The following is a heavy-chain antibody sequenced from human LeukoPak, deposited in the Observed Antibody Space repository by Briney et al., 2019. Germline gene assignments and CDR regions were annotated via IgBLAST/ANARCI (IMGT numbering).Heavy chain of an antibody. J-gene: IGHJ4*02. D-gene: IGHD4-17*01. Sequence: MPSETLSLTCTVSGASISPHYWTWIRQAPGRGLEWIGYVYYNGLTSYNASLRSRLILSVDTARNQVSLKLTSVTAADTAVYYCTRERSTVTFDYWGQGTLVTVSS. CDR1: GASISPHY. CDR3: TRERSTVTFDY. V-gene: IGHV4-59*11. CDR2: VYYNGLT.